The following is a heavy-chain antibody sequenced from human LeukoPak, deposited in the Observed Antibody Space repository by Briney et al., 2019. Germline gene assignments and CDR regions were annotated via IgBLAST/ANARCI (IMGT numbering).Heavy chain of an antibody. V-gene: IGHV3-30*03. J-gene: IGHJ3*02. CDR1: GFDFYTYG. D-gene: IGHD3-22*01. Sequence: WGSLRLSSAASGFDFYTYGMHWVRQGPGKGLEWVAAISYDGNKKYYVDSVKGRFTVSRDNSKSTLYLQMNSLRAEDTAVYYYAIDPDSSGYGAFDIWGQGTMVTVSS. CDR2: ISYDGNKK. CDR3: AIDPDSSGYGAFDI.